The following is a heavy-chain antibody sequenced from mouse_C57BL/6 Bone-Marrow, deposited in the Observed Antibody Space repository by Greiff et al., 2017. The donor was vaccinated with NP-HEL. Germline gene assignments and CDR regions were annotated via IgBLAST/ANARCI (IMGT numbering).Heavy chain of an antibody. Sequence: VQLQQPGAELVRPGTSVKLSCKASGYTFTSSWMHWVKQRPGQGLEWIGVIDPSDSYTNSNQKFKGKATLTVDTSSSTAYMQLSSLTYEDSAVYYCARKTIYYYGSSYGLDYWGQGTTLTVSS. CDR3: ARKTIYYYGSSYGLDY. J-gene: IGHJ2*01. CDR1: GYTFTSSW. CDR2: IDPSDSYT. D-gene: IGHD1-1*01. V-gene: IGHV1-59*01.